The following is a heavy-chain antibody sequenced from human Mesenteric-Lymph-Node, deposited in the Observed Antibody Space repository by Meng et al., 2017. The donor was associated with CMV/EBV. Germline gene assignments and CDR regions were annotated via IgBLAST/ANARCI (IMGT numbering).Heavy chain of an antibody. Sequence: SGPGLAMPSGTLSLVCIASGGSVTSGAYHWSWIRQSPGKGLEWIGYIYGTGITIYNPSLKSRVTILLETSKNQFSLKLNSVTTADTAVYYCAKSRSSTPGIVDDWGQGTLVTVSS. CDR3: AKSRSSTPGIVDD. D-gene: IGHD2/OR15-2a*01. CDR1: GGSVTSGAYH. J-gene: IGHJ4*02. CDR2: IYGTGIT. V-gene: IGHV4-61*08.